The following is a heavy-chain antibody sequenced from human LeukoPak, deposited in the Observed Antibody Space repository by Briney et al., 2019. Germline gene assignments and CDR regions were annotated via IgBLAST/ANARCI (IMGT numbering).Heavy chain of an antibody. D-gene: IGHD3-22*01. J-gene: IGHJ4*02. V-gene: IGHV3-23*01. Sequence: GGSLRLSCAASGFTFSSYAVSWVRQAPGKGLEWVSAMSGSGGITYYADSVKGWFTIARDNSKSSLYLQMNSLRAEDTAVYYCAKVDSFDSSGYAYFDCWGQGTLVTVSS. CDR2: MSGSGGIT. CDR3: AKVDSFDSSGYAYFDC. CDR1: GFTFSSYA.